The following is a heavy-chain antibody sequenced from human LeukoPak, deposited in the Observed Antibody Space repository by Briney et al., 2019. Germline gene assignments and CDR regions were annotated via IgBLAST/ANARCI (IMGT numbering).Heavy chain of an antibody. CDR1: GGSISSYY. D-gene: IGHD3-10*01. V-gene: IGHV4-59*08. CDR3: ARHFGEDGSESSSVYSYPMDV. J-gene: IGHJ6*02. CDR2: IYYSGRT. Sequence: SETLSLTCALSGGSISSYYSSWIWHRPGEGLEWVGYIYYSGRTNYNTSLTSRVAISVHQSKNQFSLKLSSVTAPDTGMYYCARHFGEDGSESSSVYSYPMDVWGQGTTVTVSS.